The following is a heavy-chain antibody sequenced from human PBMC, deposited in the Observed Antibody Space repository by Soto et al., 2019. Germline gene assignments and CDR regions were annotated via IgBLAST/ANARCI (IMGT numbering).Heavy chain of an antibody. CDR2: IYTSGST. V-gene: IGHV4-4*07. J-gene: IGHJ5*02. CDR3: ARNGAGARSSGRFDP. CDR1: GGSISSYY. Sequence: SETLSLTCTASGGSISSYYWSWIRQPAGKGLEWIGRIYTSGSTNYNPSLKSRVTMSVDTSKNQFSLKLSSVTAADTAVYYCARNGAGARSSGRFDPWGQGTLVTVSS. D-gene: IGHD6-6*01.